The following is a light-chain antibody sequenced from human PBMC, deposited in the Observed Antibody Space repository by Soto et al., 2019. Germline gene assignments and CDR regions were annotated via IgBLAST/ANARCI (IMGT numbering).Light chain of an antibody. CDR1: SSDVGIYNY. CDR2: DVI. Sequence: QSVLTQPRSVSGSPGQSVTISCTGTSSDVGIYNYVSWYQHHPGKAPKLIIYDVIKRPSGVPDRFSGSESGITASLTISGLQADDEADYYCCSYAATSTLVFGGGTKVTVL. J-gene: IGLJ3*02. V-gene: IGLV2-11*01. CDR3: CSYAATSTLV.